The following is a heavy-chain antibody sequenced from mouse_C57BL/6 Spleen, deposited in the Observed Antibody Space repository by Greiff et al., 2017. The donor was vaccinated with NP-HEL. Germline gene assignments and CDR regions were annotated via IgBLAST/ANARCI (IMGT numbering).Heavy chain of an antibody. J-gene: IGHJ3*01. D-gene: IGHD4-1*01. CDR2: IRNKANGYTT. CDR1: GFTFTDYY. V-gene: IGHV7-3*01. CDR3: ARYTGSGCAY. Sequence: EVKLMESGGGLVQPGGSLSLSCAASGFTFTDYYMSWVRQPPGEALEWLGFIRNKANGYTTEYSASVKGRFTISRDNSQSILYLQMNALGAEDSATYYCARYTGSGCAYWGQGTLVTVSA.